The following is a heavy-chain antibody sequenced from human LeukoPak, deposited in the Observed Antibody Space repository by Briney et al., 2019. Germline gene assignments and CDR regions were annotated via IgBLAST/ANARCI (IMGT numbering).Heavy chain of an antibody. CDR3: ARDRARFLEGPSPCYFDY. D-gene: IGHD3-3*01. J-gene: IGHJ4*02. CDR1: GFTFSSYW. CDR2: INSDGSST. Sequence: GGSLRLSCAASGFTFSSYWMHWVRQAPGKGLVWVSRINSDGSSTSYADSVKGRFTISRDNAKNTLYLQMNSLRAEDTAVYYCARDRARFLEGPSPCYFDYWGQGTLVTVSS. V-gene: IGHV3-74*01.